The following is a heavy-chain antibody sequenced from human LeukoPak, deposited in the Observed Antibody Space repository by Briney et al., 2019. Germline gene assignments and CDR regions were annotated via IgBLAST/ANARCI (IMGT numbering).Heavy chain of an antibody. CDR1: GFTFSSYA. V-gene: IGHV3-23*01. CDR3: AKDNGYCSGGSCLRNTYYFDY. J-gene: IGHJ4*02. CDR2: ISGSGGST. D-gene: IGHD2-15*01. Sequence: GRSLRLSCAASGFTFSSYAMSWVRQAPGKGLEWVSAISGSGGSTYYADSVKGRFTISRDNSKNTLYLQMDSLRAEDTAVYYCAKDNGYCSGGSCLRNTYYFDYWGQGTLVTVSS.